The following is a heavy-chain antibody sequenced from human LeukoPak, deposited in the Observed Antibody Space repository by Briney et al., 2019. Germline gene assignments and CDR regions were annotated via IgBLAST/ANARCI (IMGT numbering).Heavy chain of an antibody. CDR1: GFTFSSYG. V-gene: IGHV3-30*02. CDR2: IRYDGSNK. J-gene: IGHJ4*02. D-gene: IGHD2-2*01. CDR3: AKDWFIVVVPAAKGRVDY. Sequence: GGSLRLSCAASGFTFSSYGMHWVRQAPGKGLEWVAFIRYDGSNKYYADSVKGRFTISRDNSKNTLYLQMNSLRAEDTAVYYCAKDWFIVVVPAAKGRVDYWGQGTLVTVSS.